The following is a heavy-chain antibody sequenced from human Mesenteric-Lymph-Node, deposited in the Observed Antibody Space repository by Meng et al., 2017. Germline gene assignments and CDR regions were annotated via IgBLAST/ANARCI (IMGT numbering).Heavy chain of an antibody. CDR3: ARDGGLYGDYVNRFDY. CDR1: GYTFTSYA. V-gene: IGHV1-3*01. Sequence: QVQLVQSGSELKKPGASVKVSCKASGYTFTSYAMNWVRQAPGQGLEWMGWINAGNGNTKYSQKFQGRVTITRDTSASTAYMELSSLRSEDTAVYYCARDGGLYGDYVNRFDYWGQGTLVTVSS. J-gene: IGHJ4*02. CDR2: INAGNGNT. D-gene: IGHD4-17*01.